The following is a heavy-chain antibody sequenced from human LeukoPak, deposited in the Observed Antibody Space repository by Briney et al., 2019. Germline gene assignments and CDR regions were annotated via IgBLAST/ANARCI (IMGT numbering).Heavy chain of an antibody. J-gene: IGHJ3*02. CDR1: GYTFTSYY. Sequence: ASVKVSCKASGYTFTSYYMHWVRQAPGQGPEWMGIINPSGGSTSYAQKFQGRVTMTRDTSTSTVYMELSSLRSEDTAVYYCARLTYYDFWSGYYSGNDAFDIWGQGTMVTVSS. CDR3: ARLTYYDFWSGYYSGNDAFDI. D-gene: IGHD3-3*01. V-gene: IGHV1-46*01. CDR2: INPSGGST.